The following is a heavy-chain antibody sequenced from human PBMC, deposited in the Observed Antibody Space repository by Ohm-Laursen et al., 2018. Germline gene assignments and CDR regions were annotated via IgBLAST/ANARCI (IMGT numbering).Heavy chain of an antibody. J-gene: IGHJ6*02. CDR1: GFTFSTYG. V-gene: IGHV3-33*08. Sequence: SLRLSCAASGFTFSTYGMHWVRQAPGKGLEWVAVIWYDGGNKYYADSVKGRFTISRDNSKNTLYLQMNSLRAEDTAVYYCARDRMSNGYYYYFGMDVWGQGTTVTVSS. CDR2: IWYDGGNK. D-gene: IGHD2-8*01. CDR3: ARDRMSNGYYYYFGMDV.